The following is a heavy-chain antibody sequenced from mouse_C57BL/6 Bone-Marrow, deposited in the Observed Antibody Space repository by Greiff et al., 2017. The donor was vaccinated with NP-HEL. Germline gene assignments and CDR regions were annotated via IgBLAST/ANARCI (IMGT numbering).Heavy chain of an antibody. V-gene: IGHV1-81*01. CDR2: IYPRSGNT. CDR1: GYTFTSYG. D-gene: IGHD2-1*01. J-gene: IGHJ3*01. Sequence: VQLQQSGAELARPGASVKLSCKASGYTFTSYGISWVKHRTGQGLEWIGEIYPRSGNTYYNEKFKGKATLTADKSSSTAYMELRSLTSEDSAVYFCARSRLYYGNYVGFAYWGQGTLVTVSA. CDR3: ARSRLYYGNYVGFAY.